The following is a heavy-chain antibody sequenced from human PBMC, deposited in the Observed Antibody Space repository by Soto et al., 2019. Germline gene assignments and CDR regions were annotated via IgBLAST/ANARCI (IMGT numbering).Heavy chain of an antibody. Sequence: PGGSLRLSCAASGFSFSNYAMSWVRQAPGTGLEWVSAIDSGGGSTYYAASVKGRFSISRDNSMNTLYLQMNSLRAEDTAIYYCTKEHSNYPDNWFDPWGQGTLVTV. V-gene: IGHV3-23*01. CDR1: GFSFSNYA. J-gene: IGHJ5*02. CDR3: TKEHSNYPDNWFDP. CDR2: IDSGGGST. D-gene: IGHD4-4*01.